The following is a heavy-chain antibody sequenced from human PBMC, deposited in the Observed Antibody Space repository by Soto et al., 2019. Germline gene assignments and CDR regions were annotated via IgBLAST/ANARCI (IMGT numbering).Heavy chain of an antibody. D-gene: IGHD3-3*01. Sequence: EVQLLESGGGLVQPGGSLRLSCAASGFTFSAYAMSWVRQAPGKGLEWVSAISGTSPRTYYADSVQGRFTISRDSSRKTLFLRMTTLRAEDTAVDFCAIRIFGVEYWGQGTQVTVSS. J-gene: IGHJ4*02. CDR2: ISGTSPRT. V-gene: IGHV3-23*01. CDR3: AIRIFGVEY. CDR1: GFTFSAYA.